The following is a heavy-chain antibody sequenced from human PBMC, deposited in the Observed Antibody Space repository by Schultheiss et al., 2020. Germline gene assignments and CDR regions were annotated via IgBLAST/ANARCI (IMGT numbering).Heavy chain of an antibody. CDR1: GDSVTSGTYY. D-gene: IGHD5-18*01. J-gene: IGHJ4*02. CDR2: IFYSGTT. CDR3: ARVKGIQLWSYFDY. Sequence: SETLSLTCTVSGDSVTSGTYYWSWIRQPPGKGLEWIGYIFYSGTTNYNPSLKSRVTISLDTSKNHFSLKLSSVTAADTALYYCARVKGIQLWSYFDYWGQGTLVTVSS. V-gene: IGHV4-61*03.